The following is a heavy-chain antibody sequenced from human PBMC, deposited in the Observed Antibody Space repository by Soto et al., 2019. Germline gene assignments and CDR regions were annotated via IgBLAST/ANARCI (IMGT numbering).Heavy chain of an antibody. Sequence: GGSLRLSCAASGFTFSSYGMHWVRQAPGKGLEWVAVISYDGSNKYYADSVKGRFTISRDNSKNTLYLQMNSLRAEDTAVYYCAKDHEDYGDYTGAFSTVFGGFDYWGQGTLVTVSS. CDR1: GFTFSSYG. CDR3: AKDHEDYGDYTGAFSTVFGGFDY. J-gene: IGHJ4*02. CDR2: ISYDGSNK. D-gene: IGHD4-17*01. V-gene: IGHV3-30*18.